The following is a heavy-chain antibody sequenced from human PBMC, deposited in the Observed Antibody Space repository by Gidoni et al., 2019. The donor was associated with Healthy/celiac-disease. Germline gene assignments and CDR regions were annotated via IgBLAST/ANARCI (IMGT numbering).Heavy chain of an antibody. V-gene: IGHV1-69*01. CDR2: IIPIFGTA. J-gene: IGHJ5*02. D-gene: IGHD3-3*01. CDR1: GGTFSSYA. CDR3: ARSGYYTTNWFDP. Sequence: QVQLVQSGDEVKKPGSSVKVSCKASGGTFSSYAISWVRQPPGQGLEWRGGIIPIFGTANYAQQFQGRVTITADESTSTAYMELSSLRSEDTAVYYCARSGYYTTNWFDPWGQGTLVTVSS.